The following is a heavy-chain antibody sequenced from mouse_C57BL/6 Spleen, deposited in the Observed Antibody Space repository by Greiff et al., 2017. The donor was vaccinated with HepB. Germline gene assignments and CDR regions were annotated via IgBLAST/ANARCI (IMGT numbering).Heavy chain of an antibody. J-gene: IGHJ3*01. V-gene: IGHV1-26*01. Sequence: VQLQQSGPELVKPGASVKISCKASGYTFTDYYMNWVKQSHGKSLEWIGDINPNNGGTSYNQKFKGKATLTVDKSSSTAYMELRSLTSEDSAVYYCARKGYYGSQAWFAYWGQGTLVTVSA. CDR1: GYTFTDYY. D-gene: IGHD1-1*01. CDR3: ARKGYYGSQAWFAY. CDR2: INPNNGGT.